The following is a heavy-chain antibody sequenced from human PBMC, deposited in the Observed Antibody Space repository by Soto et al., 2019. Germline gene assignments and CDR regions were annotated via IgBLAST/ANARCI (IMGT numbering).Heavy chain of an antibody. CDR2: INPSGGST. Sequence: QVQLVQSGAEVKKPGASVTVSCKASGYTCTSYYIHWVRQAPGQGLEWMGIINPSGGSTSYAQKFQGRVGMTRDTSTSTVYMEVRGLRSEDTAVYYCARDQEPSTLYYDYYYMDVWGKGTTVTVSS. V-gene: IGHV1-46*03. CDR3: ARDQEPSTLYYDYYYMDV. J-gene: IGHJ6*03. CDR1: GYTCTSYY.